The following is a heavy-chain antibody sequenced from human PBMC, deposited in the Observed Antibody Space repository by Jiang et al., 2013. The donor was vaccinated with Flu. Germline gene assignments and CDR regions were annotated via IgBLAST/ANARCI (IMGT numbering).Heavy chain of an antibody. D-gene: IGHD3-10*01. CDR2: ISTNTGKS. V-gene: IGHV7-4-1*02. CDR1: GFNFHNYA. Sequence: SELKKPGASVKVSCKASGFNFHNYAMNWVRQAPGQGLEWMGWISTNTGKSTYAPGFTGRFDFSLDTSVTTAYLQISSLKAEDTAVYFCASYTTRVKIIRGVPTLDGMDVWGQGTTVSVSS. J-gene: IGHJ6*02. CDR3: ASYTTRVKIIRGVPTLDGMDV.